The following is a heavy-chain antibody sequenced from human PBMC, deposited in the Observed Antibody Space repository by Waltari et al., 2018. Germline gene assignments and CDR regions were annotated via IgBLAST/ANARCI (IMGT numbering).Heavy chain of an antibody. CDR2: INHIGST. CDR3: ARGGTMVRGVMGTDY. CDR1: GGSFSGYY. Sequence: QVQLQQWGAGLLKPSETLSLTCAVYGGSFSGYYWSWTRQPPGKGLEWIGEINHIGSTNYNPSLKSRVTISVDTSKNQFSLKLSSVTAADTAVYYCARGGTMVRGVMGTDYWGQGTLVTVSS. V-gene: IGHV4-34*01. D-gene: IGHD3-10*01. J-gene: IGHJ4*02.